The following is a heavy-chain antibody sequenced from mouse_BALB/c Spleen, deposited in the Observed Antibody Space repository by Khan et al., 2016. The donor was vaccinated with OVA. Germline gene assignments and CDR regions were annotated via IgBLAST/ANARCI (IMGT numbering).Heavy chain of an antibody. Sequence: EVELVESGGGLVQPGGSLRLSCTTSGFTFTDYYMSWVRQPPGKALEWLGFIRNKANDYTTEYSASVKGRFTISRDNSQSIVYLQMNTLRAEDSATYYCVRETVVDIYWYFDVWGAGTTVTVSS. J-gene: IGHJ1*01. CDR2: IRNKANDYTT. CDR3: VRETVVDIYWYFDV. V-gene: IGHV7-3*02. D-gene: IGHD1-1*01. CDR1: GFTFTDYY.